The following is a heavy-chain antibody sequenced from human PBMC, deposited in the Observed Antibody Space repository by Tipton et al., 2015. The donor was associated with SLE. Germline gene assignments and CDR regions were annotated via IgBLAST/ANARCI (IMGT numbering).Heavy chain of an antibody. CDR3: ASPYYYDSSGYYPFGY. V-gene: IGHV4-38-2*01. J-gene: IGHJ4*02. D-gene: IGHD3-22*01. Sequence: GLVKPSETLSLSCAVYGGSISSYYWSWIRQPPGKGLEWIGSIYHSGSTYYNPSLKSRVTISVDTSKNQFSLKLSSVTAADTAVYYCASPYYYDSSGYYPFGYWGQGTLVTVSS. CDR2: IYHSGST. CDR1: GGSISSYY.